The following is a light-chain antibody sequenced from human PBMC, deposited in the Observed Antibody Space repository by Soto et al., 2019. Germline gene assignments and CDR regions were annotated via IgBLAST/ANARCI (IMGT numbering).Light chain of an antibody. CDR2: DAS. V-gene: IGKV1-33*01. J-gene: IGKJ4*01. Sequence: DTPMTQSPSSLSASVGDTVTITCQASRDIADSLNWYQQRAGQAPKLLIYDASNLQSGVPARFSGSGTGTSFILTIISLQPEDFATYYCQQYDDPFTFGGGTKVEIK. CDR3: QQYDDPFT. CDR1: RDIADS.